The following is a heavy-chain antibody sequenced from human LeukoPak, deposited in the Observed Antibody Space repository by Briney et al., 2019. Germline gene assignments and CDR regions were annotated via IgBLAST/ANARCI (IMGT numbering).Heavy chain of an antibody. CDR3: AREHTYYYDSSGYYYVSENYYFDY. V-gene: IGHV3-33*01. D-gene: IGHD3-22*01. CDR1: GFPFSIYG. Sequence: GGSLRLSCVGSGFPFSIYGIHWVRQAPGKGLEWVAVIWYDGSNKYYADSVKGRFTISRDNSKNTLYLQMNSLRAEDTAVYYCAREHTYYYDSSGYYYVSENYYFDYWGQGTLVTVSS. CDR2: IWYDGSNK. J-gene: IGHJ4*02.